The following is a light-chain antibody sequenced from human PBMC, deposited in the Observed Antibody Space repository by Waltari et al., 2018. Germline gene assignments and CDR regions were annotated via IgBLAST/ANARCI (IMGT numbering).Light chain of an antibody. CDR1: RGHSSNV. CDR2: VNSDGSH. CDR3: QTGGHGTWV. V-gene: IGLV4-69*01. J-gene: IGLJ3*02. Sequence: QLVLTQSPSASASLGASVQLTCTLSRGHSSNVIAWLQQQPEKGPRYLMKVNSDGSHSKGDKIPDRFSGSSSGTEHYLTISSLQSEDEADYYCQTGGHGTWVFGGGTKLTVL.